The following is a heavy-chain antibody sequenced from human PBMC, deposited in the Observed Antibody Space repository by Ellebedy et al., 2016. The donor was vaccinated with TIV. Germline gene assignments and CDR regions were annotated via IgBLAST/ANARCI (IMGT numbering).Heavy chain of an antibody. CDR1: GYTFTGYY. CDR3: ARDLEGDCSSTSCYGFGRLDY. D-gene: IGHD2-2*01. V-gene: IGHV1-2*04. J-gene: IGHJ4*02. CDR2: INPNSGCT. Sequence: AASVKVSCKASGYTFTGYYMHWVRQAPGQGLEWMGWINPNSGCTNYAQKFQGWVTMTRDTSISTAYMELSRLRSDDTAVYYCARDLEGDCSSTSCYGFGRLDYWGQGTLVTVSS.